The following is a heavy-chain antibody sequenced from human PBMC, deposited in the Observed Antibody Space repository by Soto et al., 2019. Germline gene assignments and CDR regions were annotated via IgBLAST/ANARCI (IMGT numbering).Heavy chain of an antibody. V-gene: IGHV1-69*01. Sequence: QVQLVQSGAEVKKPGSSVKVSCKASGGTFSSYAISWVRQAPGQGLEWMGGLIPIFGTPKYAQKFQDRVTITADESTSTAYMELSSLRSEDTAVYYCARAQYRTGSGTYWFNWFDPWGQGTLVTVSS. CDR1: GGTFSSYA. CDR3: ARAQYRTGSGTYWFNWFDP. D-gene: IGHD3-10*01. J-gene: IGHJ5*02. CDR2: LIPIFGTP.